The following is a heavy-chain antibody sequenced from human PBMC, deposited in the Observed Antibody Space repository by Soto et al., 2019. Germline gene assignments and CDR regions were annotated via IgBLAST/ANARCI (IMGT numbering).Heavy chain of an antibody. V-gene: IGHV4-39*01. CDR3: ARHKGGYYSGVDV. Sequence: SETRSLTCTVSGGSISSSSYYWGWIRQPPGKGLEWIGSIYYSGSTYYNPSLKSRVTISVDTSKNQFSLKLSSVTAADTAVYYCARHKGGYYSGVDVWGQGTTVTVSS. J-gene: IGHJ6*02. CDR1: GGSISSSSYY. CDR2: IYYSGST. D-gene: IGHD3-16*01.